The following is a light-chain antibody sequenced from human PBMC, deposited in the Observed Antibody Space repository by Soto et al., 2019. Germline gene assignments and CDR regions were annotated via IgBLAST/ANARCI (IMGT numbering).Light chain of an antibody. CDR1: QSVSSN. Sequence: EIVMTQSPATLSVSPGERATLSCRASQSVSSNLAWYQQKPGQAPRLLIFGASTRATGIPARFSGSESETEFTLTISSLQSEDFAVYYCQQYNNWPPLTFGGGTKVEIK. J-gene: IGKJ4*01. V-gene: IGKV3-15*01. CDR3: QQYNNWPPLT. CDR2: GAS.